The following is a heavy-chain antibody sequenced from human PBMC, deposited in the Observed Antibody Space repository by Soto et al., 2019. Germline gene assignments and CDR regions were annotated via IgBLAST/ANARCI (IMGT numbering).Heavy chain of an antibody. CDR2: INHSGST. J-gene: IGHJ6*02. CDR3: ARGRGSYYYYYGMDV. D-gene: IGHD1-26*01. CDR1: GGSFSGYY. V-gene: IGHV4-34*01. Sequence: QVQLQQWGAGLLKPSETLSLTCAVYGGSFSGYYWSWIRQPPGKGLEWIGEINHSGSTNYNPSLKSRGTISVDTSKNQFSLKLSSVTAADTAVYYCARGRGSYYYYYGMDVWGQGTTVTVSS.